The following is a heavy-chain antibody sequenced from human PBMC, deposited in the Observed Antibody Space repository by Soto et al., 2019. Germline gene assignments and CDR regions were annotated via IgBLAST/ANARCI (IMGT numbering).Heavy chain of an antibody. V-gene: IGHV3-33*01. CDR1: GFTFSSYG. CDR2: IWYDGSNK. J-gene: IGHJ6*02. D-gene: IGHD3-9*01. Sequence: GGSLRLSCAASGFTFSSYGMHWVRQAPGKGLERVAVIWYDGSNKYYADSVKGRFTISRDNSKNTLYLQMNSLRAEDTAVYYCARGNYYDILTGVSAYYGMDVWGQGTTVTVSS. CDR3: ARGNYYDILTGVSAYYGMDV.